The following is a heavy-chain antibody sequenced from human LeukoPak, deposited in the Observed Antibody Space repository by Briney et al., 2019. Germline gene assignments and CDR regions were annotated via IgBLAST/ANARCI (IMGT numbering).Heavy chain of an antibody. CDR3: AKDRSYSGNYLDY. J-gene: IGHJ4*02. D-gene: IGHD1-26*01. Sequence: PGGSLRLSCAASGFTFDDYAMHWVRQAPGKGLEWVSSISWNSGSIGYADSVKGRFTISRDNGKNSLYLQMNSLRGEDTALYYCAKDRSYSGNYLDYWGQGTLVTVSS. CDR1: GFTFDDYA. V-gene: IGHV3-9*01. CDR2: ISWNSGSI.